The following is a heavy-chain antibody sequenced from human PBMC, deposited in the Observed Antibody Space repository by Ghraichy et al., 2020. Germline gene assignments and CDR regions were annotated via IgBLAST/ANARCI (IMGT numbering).Heavy chain of an antibody. Sequence: SGPTLVKPTQTLTLTCTFSGFSLSTSGMRVSWFRQPPGKALEWLARIDWDDDKFYSTSLQTRLTISKDTSKNQVVLTMTNMGPVDTATYYCAYSSSWNHWFDPWGQGTLVTVSS. J-gene: IGHJ5*02. CDR3: AYSSSWNHWFDP. CDR1: GFSLSTSGMR. D-gene: IGHD6-13*01. CDR2: IDWDDDK. V-gene: IGHV2-70*04.